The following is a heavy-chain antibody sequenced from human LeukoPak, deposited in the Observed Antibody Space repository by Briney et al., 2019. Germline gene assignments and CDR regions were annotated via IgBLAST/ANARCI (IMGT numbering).Heavy chain of an antibody. CDR1: GYTFTSYG. D-gene: IGHD4-23*01. CDR3: ARDPRGGNSYYYYYYMDV. J-gene: IGHJ6*03. Sequence: GASVKVSCKASGYTFTSYGISWVRQAPGQGLEWMGWINPNSGGTNYAQKFQGRVTMTRDTSISTAYMELSRLRSDDTAVYYCARDPRGGNSYYYYYYMDVWGKGTTVTVSS. V-gene: IGHV1-2*02. CDR2: INPNSGGT.